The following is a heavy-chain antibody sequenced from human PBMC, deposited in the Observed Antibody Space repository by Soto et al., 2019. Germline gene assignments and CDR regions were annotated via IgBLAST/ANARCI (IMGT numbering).Heavy chain of an antibody. Sequence: QVQLVQSGAEVKKPGASVKVSCKASGYTFTSYDITWVRQATGQGLEWMGWMNPNSLNTGYAQKFQGRVTITRNTSINTAYMELSSLRSEDTAVYYCARASYDSSAYRFDYWGQGTLLTVSS. J-gene: IGHJ4*02. CDR1: GYTFTSYD. CDR2: MNPNSLNT. V-gene: IGHV1-8*01. CDR3: ARASYDSSAYRFDY. D-gene: IGHD3-22*01.